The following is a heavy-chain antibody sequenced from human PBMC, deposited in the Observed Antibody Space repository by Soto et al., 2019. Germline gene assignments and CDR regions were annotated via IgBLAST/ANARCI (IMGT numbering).Heavy chain of an antibody. Sequence: QVQLQQWGAGLLKPSETLSLTCAVYGGSFSGYYWSWIRQPPGKGLEWIGEINHSGSTNYNPSLKSRVTISVDTSKNQFSLKLSSVTAAATAVYYCARGSFHSSSWYLVDYWGQGTLVTVSS. J-gene: IGHJ4*02. CDR1: GGSFSGYY. CDR3: ARGSFHSSSWYLVDY. V-gene: IGHV4-34*01. D-gene: IGHD6-13*01. CDR2: INHSGST.